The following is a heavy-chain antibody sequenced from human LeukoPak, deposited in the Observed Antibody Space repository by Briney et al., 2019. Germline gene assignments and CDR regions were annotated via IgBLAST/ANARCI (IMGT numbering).Heavy chain of an antibody. D-gene: IGHD3-3*01. J-gene: IGHJ3*02. CDR2: INPNSGGT. CDR3: ARPKNYDFWSGQDDAFDI. Sequence: ASVKVSCKASGYTFTGYYMHWVRQAPGQGLEWMGWINPNSGGTNYAQKFQGRVTMTRDTSISTAYMELSRLRSDDTAVYYCARPKNYDFWSGQDDAFDIWGQGTMVTVSS. V-gene: IGHV1-2*02. CDR1: GYTFTGYY.